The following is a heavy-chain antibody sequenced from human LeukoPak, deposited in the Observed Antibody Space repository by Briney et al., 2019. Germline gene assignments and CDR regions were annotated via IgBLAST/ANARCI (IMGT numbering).Heavy chain of an antibody. V-gene: IGHV1-2*06. Sequence: ASVKVSCKASGYTFTVYYMHWVRQAPGQGLEWMGRINPNSGGTNYAQKFQGRVTMTRDTSISTAYMELSRLRSDDTAVYYCARATPNDYAPYTDAFDIWGQGTMVTVSS. D-gene: IGHD2-2*01. CDR3: ARATPNDYAPYTDAFDI. J-gene: IGHJ3*02. CDR2: INPNSGGT. CDR1: GYTFTVYY.